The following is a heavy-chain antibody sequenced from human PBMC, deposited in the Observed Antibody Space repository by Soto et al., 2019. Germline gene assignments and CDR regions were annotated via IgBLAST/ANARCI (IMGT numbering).Heavy chain of an antibody. J-gene: IGHJ4*02. V-gene: IGHV3-30*18. D-gene: IGHD6-19*01. CDR2: ISFDGSNE. CDR1: GFILNSYA. CDR3: VKDRAVAGVFDY. Sequence: GGSLRLSCAASGFILNSYAMYWVRQAPGKGLEWVAVISFDGSNENFGDSVKGRFALTRDTSKNTLYLHMNDLRAEDTARYYCVKDRAVAGVFDYWGQGTLVTVSS.